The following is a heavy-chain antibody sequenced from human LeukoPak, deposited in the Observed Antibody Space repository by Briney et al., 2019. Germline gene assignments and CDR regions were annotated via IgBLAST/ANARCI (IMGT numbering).Heavy chain of an antibody. J-gene: IGHJ4*02. D-gene: IGHD3-10*01. Sequence: GGSLRLSCAASGFTFSDYSMHWVRQAPGKGLNWVAFIRYDGNNKYYADSVKGRFTISRDNSKNTLYLQMNSLRAEDTAVYYCAKGKQRFGDLIDYWGQGTLVTVSS. CDR2: IRYDGNNK. V-gene: IGHV3-30*02. CDR1: GFTFSDYS. CDR3: AKGKQRFGDLIDY.